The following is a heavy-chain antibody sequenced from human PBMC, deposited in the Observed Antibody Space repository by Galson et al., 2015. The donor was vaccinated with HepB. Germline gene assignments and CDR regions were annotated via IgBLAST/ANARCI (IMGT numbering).Heavy chain of an antibody. CDR1: GFTFSSYA. CDR3: ARDGIQLWTYYFDY. D-gene: IGHD5-18*01. J-gene: IGHJ4*02. CDR2: ISYDGSNK. Sequence: SLRLSCAASGFTFSSYAMHWVRQAPGKGLEWVAVISYDGSNKYYADSVKGRFTISRDNSKNTLYLQMNSLRAEDTAVYYCARDGIQLWTYYFDYWGQGTLVTVSS. V-gene: IGHV3-30-3*01.